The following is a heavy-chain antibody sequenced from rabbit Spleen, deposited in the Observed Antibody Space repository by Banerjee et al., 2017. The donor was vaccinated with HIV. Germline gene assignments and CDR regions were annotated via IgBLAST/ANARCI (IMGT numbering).Heavy chain of an antibody. V-gene: IGHV1S45*01. CDR1: GFSFSSAT. J-gene: IGHJ6*01. Sequence: EQLEESGGGLVKPEGSLTLTCKASGFSFSSATIGWVRQAPGRGLEWIACIDIGSSGFTYFASWAKGRFTISKTSSTTVTLQMTSLTAADTATYFCARDTSSSFSSYGMDLWGPGTLVTVS. D-gene: IGHD1-1*01. CDR2: IDIGSSGFT. CDR3: ARDTSSSFSSYGMDL.